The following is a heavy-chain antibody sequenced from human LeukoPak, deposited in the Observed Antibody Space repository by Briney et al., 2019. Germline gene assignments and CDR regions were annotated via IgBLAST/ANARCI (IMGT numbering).Heavy chain of an antibody. D-gene: IGHD3-10*01. J-gene: IGHJ4*02. CDR2: IKPDGSEK. CDR3: ARAHSGSYSY. Sequence: GGSLRLSCAASGFTFSDYWMTWVRQAPGKGLEWVANIKPDGSEKYYVDSVKGRFTISRDNAKNSLYLQMNSLRAEDTAVYYCARAHSGSYSYWGQGTLVTVSS. CDR1: GFTFSDYW. V-gene: IGHV3-7*01.